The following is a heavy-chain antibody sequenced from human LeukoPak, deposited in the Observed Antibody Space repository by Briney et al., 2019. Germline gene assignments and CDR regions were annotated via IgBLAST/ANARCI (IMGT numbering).Heavy chain of an antibody. Sequence: PSETLSLTCTVSGGSISSYYWSWIRQPPGKGLEWIGYIYYSGSTNYNPSLKSRVTISVDTSKNQFSLKLSSVTAADTAVYYCAISYDSSGYYPNYWGQGTLVTVSS. CDR3: AISYDSSGYYPNY. V-gene: IGHV4-59*08. J-gene: IGHJ4*02. CDR2: IYYSGST. CDR1: GGSISSYY. D-gene: IGHD3-22*01.